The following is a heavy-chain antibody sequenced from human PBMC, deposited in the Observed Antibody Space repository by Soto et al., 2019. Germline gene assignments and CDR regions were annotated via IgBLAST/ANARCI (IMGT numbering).Heavy chain of an antibody. Sequence: EVQLLESGGGLVQPGGSLRLSCAAAGFTFSNYALTWVRQSPGKGLEWVSTFSGSGGSTYYADSVRGRFTISRDNSKNTQFLQMNSLRVEDTAIYYCARDWTGDTCPCLDVWGQGTTVSVSS. V-gene: IGHV3-23*01. CDR3: ARDWTGDTCPCLDV. J-gene: IGHJ6*02. D-gene: IGHD3-3*01. CDR2: FSGSGGST. CDR1: GFTFSNYA.